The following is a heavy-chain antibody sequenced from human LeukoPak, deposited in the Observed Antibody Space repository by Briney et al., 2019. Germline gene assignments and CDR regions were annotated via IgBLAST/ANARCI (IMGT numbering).Heavy chain of an antibody. CDR3: ARVRSGPVDY. CDR1: GFTFSSYA. D-gene: IGHD6-19*01. Sequence: GGSLRLSCAASGFTFSSYAMHWVRQAPGKGLEWVSSISSSSSYIYYADSVKGRFTIPRDNAKNSLYLQMNSLRAEDTAVYYCARVRSGPVDYWGQGTLVTVSS. CDR2: ISSSSSYI. V-gene: IGHV3-21*01. J-gene: IGHJ4*02.